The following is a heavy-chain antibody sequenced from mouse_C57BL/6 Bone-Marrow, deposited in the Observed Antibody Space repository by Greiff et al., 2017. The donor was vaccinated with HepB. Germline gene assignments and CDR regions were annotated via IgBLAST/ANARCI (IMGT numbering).Heavy chain of an antibody. D-gene: IGHD1-1*01. CDR1: GFSLTSYA. CDR2: IWTGGGT. CDR3: ARNFYYGSSYNAMDY. V-gene: IGHV2-9-1*01. Sequence: VQRVESGPGLVAPSQSLSITCTVSGFSLTSYAISWVRQPPGKGLEWLGVIWTGGGTNYNSALKSRLSISKDNSKSQVFLKMNSLQTDDTARYYCARNFYYGSSYNAMDYWGQGTSVTVSS. J-gene: IGHJ4*01.